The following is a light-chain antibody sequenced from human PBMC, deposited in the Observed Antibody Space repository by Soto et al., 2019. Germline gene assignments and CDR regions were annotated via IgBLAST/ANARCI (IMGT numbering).Light chain of an antibody. V-gene: IGLV2-11*01. CDR1: SSDVGGYNY. CDR3: CSYAGSYTLYV. Sequence: QSPLAQPRSVSGSAGQSVTISCTGTSSDVGGYNYVSWYQQHPGKAPKLMIYDVSKRPSGVPDRFSGSKSCNTPSLTISGLQAEDEADYYCCSYAGSYTLYVFGTGTKVTVL. J-gene: IGLJ1*01. CDR2: DVS.